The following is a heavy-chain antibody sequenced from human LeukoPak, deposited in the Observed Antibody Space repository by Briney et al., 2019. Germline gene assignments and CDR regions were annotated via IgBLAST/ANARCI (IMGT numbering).Heavy chain of an antibody. CDR1: GFTFSHYS. CDR3: ARDGLTGTTDWTLDY. CDR2: ILYDGSNK. J-gene: IGHJ4*02. D-gene: IGHD1-20*01. V-gene: IGHV3-30*04. Sequence: PGGSLRLSCVASGFTFSHYSLHWVRQAPGKGLEWVAVILYDGSNKDYAASVKGRFTISRDDSKNTLYLQINSLRAEDTAMYYCARDGLTGTTDWTLDYWGQGTLVTVSS.